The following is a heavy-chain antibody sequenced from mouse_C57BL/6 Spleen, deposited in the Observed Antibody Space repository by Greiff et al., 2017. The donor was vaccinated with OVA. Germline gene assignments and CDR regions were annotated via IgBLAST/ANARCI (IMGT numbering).Heavy chain of an antibody. CDR1: GFTFSDYY. CDR2: ISNGGGST. CDR3: AGKYCDGRRYWYFDV. V-gene: IGHV5-12*01. J-gene: IGHJ1*03. Sequence: EVQLVESGGGLVQPGGSLKLSCAASGFTFSDYYMYWVRQTPEKRLEWVAYISNGGGSTYYPDTVKGRFTLSRDNAKNTLYLHMSRLKSGDTARYYCAGKYCDGRRYWYFDVWGTGTTGTVSS. D-gene: IGHD1-1*01.